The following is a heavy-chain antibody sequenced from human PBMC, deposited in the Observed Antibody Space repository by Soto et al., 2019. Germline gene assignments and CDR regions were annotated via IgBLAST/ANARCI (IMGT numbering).Heavy chain of an antibody. D-gene: IGHD6-13*01. J-gene: IGHJ5*02. CDR2: IHSSGST. CDR3: ARGQGVAAAGITWFDP. Sequence: SETLSLTCTVSGASMNSYHWSWIRQPAGKGLEWIGHIHSSGSTNYNPSLKSRVTMSVDTSKNQFSLRLMSLTAADTAVYYCARGQGVAAAGITWFDPWGQGSLVTVSS. CDR1: GASMNSYH. V-gene: IGHV4-4*07.